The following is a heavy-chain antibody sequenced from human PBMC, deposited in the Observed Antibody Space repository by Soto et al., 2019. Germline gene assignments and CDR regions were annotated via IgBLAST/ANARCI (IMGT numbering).Heavy chain of an antibody. CDR2: ISYDGSNK. J-gene: IGHJ4*02. Sequence: QVQLVESGGGVVQPGRSLRLSCAASGFTFSSYAMHWVRQAPGKGLEWVAVISYDGSNKYYADSVKGRFTISRDHSKNTLYLQMNSLRAEDTAVYYCARAPPSIGFDYWGQGTLVTVSS. V-gene: IGHV3-30-3*01. CDR3: ARAPPSIGFDY. CDR1: GFTFSSYA.